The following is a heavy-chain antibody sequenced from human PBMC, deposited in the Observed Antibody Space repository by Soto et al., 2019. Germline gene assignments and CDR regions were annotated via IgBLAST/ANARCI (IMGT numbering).Heavy chain of an antibody. V-gene: IGHV3-11*01. CDR1: GFTFSDNY. J-gene: IGHJ5*01. D-gene: IGHD4-17*01. CDR2: ISGTGSTI. CDR3: VRPGYTDYYWFGS. Sequence: QVQLVESGGGWVKPGGSLRLSCAASGFTFSDNYMSWIRQAPGKGLEWVSYISGTGSTIYYADSVKGRFTTSRDNAKNSVYLQMNSLRAEDTAVYYCVRPGYTDYYWFGSWGQGTLVTVSS.